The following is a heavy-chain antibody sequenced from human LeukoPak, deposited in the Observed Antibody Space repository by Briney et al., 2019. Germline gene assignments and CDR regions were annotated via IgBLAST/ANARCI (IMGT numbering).Heavy chain of an antibody. Sequence: KTGGSLRLSCAASGFTFSNAWMSWVRQAPGKGLEWVGRIKSKTDGGTTDYAAPVKGRFTISRDDSKNTLYLQMNSLKTEDTAVYYCTTRRLSGTFTMIDYWGQGTLVTVSS. CDR1: GFTFSNAW. V-gene: IGHV3-15*01. CDR2: IKSKTDGGTT. D-gene: IGHD3-22*01. CDR3: TTRRLSGTFTMIDY. J-gene: IGHJ4*02.